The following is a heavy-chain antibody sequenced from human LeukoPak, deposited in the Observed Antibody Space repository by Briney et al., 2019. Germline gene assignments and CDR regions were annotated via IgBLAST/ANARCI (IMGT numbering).Heavy chain of an antibody. Sequence: SETLSLTCTVSGTSINSYNWNWIRQPPGKGLEWIGYIYYSGSTNYNPSLKSRVTISIDTSKNQFSLKLSSVSAEDTAIYYCARQEGRFDYWGQGTLVTVSS. V-gene: IGHV4-59*08. J-gene: IGHJ4*02. CDR3: ARQEGRFDY. CDR2: IYYSGST. CDR1: GTSINSYN.